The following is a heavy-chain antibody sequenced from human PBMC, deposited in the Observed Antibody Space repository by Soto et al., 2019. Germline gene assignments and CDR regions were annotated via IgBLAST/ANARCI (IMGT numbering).Heavy chain of an antibody. CDR3: VRAYYHSRGYYLYFDS. V-gene: IGHV3-64D*06. CDR2: ISGNGDVT. Sequence: GGSLRLSCSASGFTFSNYAMHWVRQAPGKGLEFVSIISGNGDVTYYADSVKGRFTISRDNSRNTLFLKMRSLRAEDTAVYYCVRAYYHSRGYYLYFDSWGQGNLVTVSS. J-gene: IGHJ4*02. D-gene: IGHD3-22*01. CDR1: GFTFSNYA.